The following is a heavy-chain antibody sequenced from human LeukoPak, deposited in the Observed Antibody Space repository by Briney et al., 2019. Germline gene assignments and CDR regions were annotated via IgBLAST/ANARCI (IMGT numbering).Heavy chain of an antibody. Sequence: GGSLRLSCAAPGFTFGSYGMHWVRQAPGKGLEWVAVISYDGSNKYYADSVKGRFTISRDNSKNTLYLQMNSLRAEDTAMYYCAKSSPPYDILTPDYWGQGTLVTVSS. CDR1: GFTFGSYG. V-gene: IGHV3-30*18. D-gene: IGHD3-9*01. CDR2: ISYDGSNK. CDR3: AKSSPPYDILTPDY. J-gene: IGHJ4*02.